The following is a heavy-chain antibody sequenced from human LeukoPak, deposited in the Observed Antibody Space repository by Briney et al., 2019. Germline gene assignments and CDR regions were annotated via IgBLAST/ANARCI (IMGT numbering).Heavy chain of an antibody. CDR2: ISYDGSNK. V-gene: IGHV3-30-3*01. J-gene: IGHJ4*02. CDR3: ARDGYYYDSSGYSPPIDY. Sequence: GGSLRLSCAASGFTFSSYAMHWVRQAPGKGLEWVAVISYDGSNKYYADSVKGRFTISRDNSKNTLYLQMNSLRAEDTAVYYCARDGYYYDSSGYSPPIDYWGQGTLVTVSS. D-gene: IGHD3-22*01. CDR1: GFTFSSYA.